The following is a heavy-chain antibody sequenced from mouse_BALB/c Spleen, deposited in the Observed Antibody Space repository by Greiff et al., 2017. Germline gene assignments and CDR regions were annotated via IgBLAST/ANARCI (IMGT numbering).Heavy chain of an antibody. CDR2: ISYDGSN. V-gene: IGHV3-6*02. Sequence: EVQLQESGPGLVKPSQSLSLTCSVTGYSITSGYYWNWIRQFPGNKLEWMGYISYDGSNNYNPSLKNRISITRDTSKNQFFLKLNSVTTEDTATYYCARMITKDYYAMDYWGQGTAVTVSS. D-gene: IGHD2-4*01. CDR3: ARMITKDYYAMDY. J-gene: IGHJ4*01. CDR1: GYSITSGYY.